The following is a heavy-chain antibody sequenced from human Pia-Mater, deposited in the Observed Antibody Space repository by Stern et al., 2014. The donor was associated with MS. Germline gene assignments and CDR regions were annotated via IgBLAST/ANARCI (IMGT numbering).Heavy chain of an antibody. CDR2: ISGTGDEK. Sequence: VQLVESGGGLVQPGGSLRLSCAFSQLTFSFHAMSWVRQAPGKGLEWVSGISGTGDEKYYADSVKGRFTISRDNSKETVFLQLNNVRAEDTAVYYCAKGNTYFFDTSDAAPGYWGQGTLVTVSS. CDR1: QLTFSFHA. J-gene: IGHJ1*01. V-gene: IGHV3-23*04. D-gene: IGHD3-22*01. CDR3: AKGNTYFFDTSDAAPGY.